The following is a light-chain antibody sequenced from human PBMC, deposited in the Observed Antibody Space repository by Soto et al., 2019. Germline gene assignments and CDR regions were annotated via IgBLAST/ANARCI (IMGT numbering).Light chain of an antibody. CDR1: KSVSSSY. CDR3: QHYNTWLPIT. CDR2: GAS. J-gene: IGKJ5*01. Sequence: EIGFRQSPGTLNLSPGERATLSCRASKSVSSSYLAWYQQKPGQAPRLLIYGASTRATGIPARFRGSGSGTEFTLTISSLQSEDFAVYYCQHYNTWLPITFGQRTRLEIK. V-gene: IGKV3-15*01.